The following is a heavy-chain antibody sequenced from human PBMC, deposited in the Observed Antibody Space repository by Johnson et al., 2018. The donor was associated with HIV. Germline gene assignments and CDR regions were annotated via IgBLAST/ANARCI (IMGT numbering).Heavy chain of an antibody. CDR2: INWKGGSA. CDR3: ARGGDIVLVVYAMGHDAFDI. D-gene: IGHD2-8*02. CDR1: GFTFDDYG. V-gene: IGHV3-20*04. J-gene: IGHJ3*02. Sequence: VQLVESGGGVVRPGGSLRLSCAASGFTFDDYGMSWVRQAPGKGLEWVSGINWKGGSAGYADSVRGRCTISRDNAKNSLYLQMNSLRAEDTALYYCARGGDIVLVVYAMGHDAFDIWGQGTMVTVSS.